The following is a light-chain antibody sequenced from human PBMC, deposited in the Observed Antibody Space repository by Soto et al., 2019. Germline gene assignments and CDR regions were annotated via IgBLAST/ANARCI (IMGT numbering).Light chain of an antibody. CDR2: DAS. CDR1: QSLYSN. CDR3: QQYYYWPLYT. J-gene: IGKJ2*01. V-gene: IGKV3-15*01. Sequence: EIVMTQSPTTLSVSPGEGATLFCRASQSLYSNLACYQQRPGQSPRLLIYDASTRASGIPARFSGSGSGTEFTLTISSLESEDFAVYYCQQYYYWPLYTFGQGTKLEIK.